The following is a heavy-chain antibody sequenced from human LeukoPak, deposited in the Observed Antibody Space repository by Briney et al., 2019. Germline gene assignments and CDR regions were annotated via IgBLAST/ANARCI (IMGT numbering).Heavy chain of an antibody. Sequence: PSETLSLTCAVYGGSFSGYYWSWIRQPPGKGLEWIGEINHSGSTNYNPSLKSRVTISVDTSKNQFSLKLSSVTAADTAVYYCARARRRRYCSGGSCCHGPYFDYWGQGTLVTVSS. D-gene: IGHD2-15*01. CDR2: INHSGST. CDR3: ARARRRRYCSGGSCCHGPYFDY. CDR1: GGSFSGYY. J-gene: IGHJ4*02. V-gene: IGHV4-34*01.